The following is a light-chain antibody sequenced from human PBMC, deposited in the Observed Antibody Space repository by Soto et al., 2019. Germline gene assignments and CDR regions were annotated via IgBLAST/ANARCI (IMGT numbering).Light chain of an antibody. CDR1: QSLNKRY. J-gene: IGKJ2*01. CDR2: GGS. V-gene: IGKV3-20*01. CDR3: QQFGTSPTYT. Sequence: IVLTQSPGTLSLPPGQRAALSCRASQSLNKRYLAWYQQKPGQAPKLLMYGGSTRAKGISDRFSGSGSGTDLTLTISRLEPEDFAVYYCQQFGTSPTYTFGQGTRLEIK.